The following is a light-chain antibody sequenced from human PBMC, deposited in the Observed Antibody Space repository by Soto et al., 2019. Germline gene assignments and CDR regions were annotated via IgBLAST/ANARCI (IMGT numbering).Light chain of an antibody. CDR2: EVT. CDR1: SSDVGGYNF. Sequence: QSALTQPASVSGSPGQSITISCTGTSSDVGGYNFVSWYQQHPGKAPKLMIYEVTDRPSGVPNRFSGSKSGSTASLTISGLQAEDEADYYCSSYTSRNTLAFGGGTKLTVL. CDR3: SSYTSRNTLA. J-gene: IGLJ2*01. V-gene: IGLV2-14*01.